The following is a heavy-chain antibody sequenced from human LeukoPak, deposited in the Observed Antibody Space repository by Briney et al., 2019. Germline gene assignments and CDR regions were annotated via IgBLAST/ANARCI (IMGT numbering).Heavy chain of an antibody. CDR3: ARWGETSALRVHAFDI. Sequence: PSETLSLTCTVSGGSISSYYWSWTRQPPGKGLEWIGYIYYSGSTNYNPSLKSRVTISVDTSKNQFSLKLTSVTAADTAVYYCARWGETSALRVHAFDIWGQGTMVTVSS. CDR2: IYYSGST. V-gene: IGHV4-59*01. CDR1: GGSISSYY. J-gene: IGHJ3*02. D-gene: IGHD3-10*01.